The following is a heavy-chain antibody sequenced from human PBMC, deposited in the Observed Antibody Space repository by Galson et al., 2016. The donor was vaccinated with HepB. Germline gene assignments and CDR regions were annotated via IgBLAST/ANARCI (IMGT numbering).Heavy chain of an antibody. J-gene: IGHJ6*02. Sequence: SLRLSCAASGFTVSSNYMTWVRQAPGKGLGWVSVIYSGGSTYYADSVKGRFIISRDNSKNTLYLQMNSLRAEDTAVYYCARDNNYYYGMDVWGQGTTVTVSS. V-gene: IGHV3-53*01. CDR1: GFTVSSNY. CDR2: IYSGGST. CDR3: ARDNNYYYGMDV. D-gene: IGHD2/OR15-2a*01.